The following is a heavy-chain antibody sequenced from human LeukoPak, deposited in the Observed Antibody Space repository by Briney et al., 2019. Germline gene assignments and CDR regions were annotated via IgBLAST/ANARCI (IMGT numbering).Heavy chain of an antibody. V-gene: IGHV4-59*01. Sequence: SETLSLTCTVSGGSISSYYWSWIRQPPGKGLEWIGYIYYTGSTNYNPSLKSRVTISVDTSKNQFSLKLSSVTAADTAVYYCARQEEQQLVLDYFDYWGQGTLVTVSS. D-gene: IGHD6-13*01. CDR1: GGSISSYY. CDR2: IYYTGST. J-gene: IGHJ4*02. CDR3: ARQEEQQLVLDYFDY.